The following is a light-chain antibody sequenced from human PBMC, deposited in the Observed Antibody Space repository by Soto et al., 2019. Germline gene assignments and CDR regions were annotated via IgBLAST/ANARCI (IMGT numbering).Light chain of an antibody. J-gene: IGKJ1*01. CDR3: EHYFGAPWA. V-gene: IGKV1-27*01. Sequence: DIQMTQSPSSLSASVGDRVTTTCRASQVINNYLAWYQQKPGRVPQLLIYGASTLHSGVPSRFSGSGSGIDFTLTISSLQPEDVATYFCEHYFGAPWAFGQGTKVDIK. CDR1: QVINNY. CDR2: GAS.